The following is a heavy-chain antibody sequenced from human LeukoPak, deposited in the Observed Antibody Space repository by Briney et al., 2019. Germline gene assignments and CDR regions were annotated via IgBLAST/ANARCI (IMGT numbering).Heavy chain of an antibody. J-gene: IGHJ3*02. CDR3: ARDRLTIFGVVDLVAFDI. CDR2: INPNSGGT. CDR1: GFTFSNYA. Sequence: GRSLRLSCAASGFTFSNYAMHWVRQAPGQGLEWMGWINPNSGGTNYAQKFQGRVTMTRDTSISTAYMELSRLRSDDTAVYYCARDRLTIFGVVDLVAFDIWGQGTMVTVSS. D-gene: IGHD3-3*01. V-gene: IGHV1-2*02.